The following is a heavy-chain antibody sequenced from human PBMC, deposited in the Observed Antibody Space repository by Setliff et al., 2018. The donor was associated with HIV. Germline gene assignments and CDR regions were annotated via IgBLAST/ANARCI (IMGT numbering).Heavy chain of an antibody. CDR2: IYYSGST. J-gene: IGHJ5*01. V-gene: IGHV4-61*01. CDR3: ARGWFDS. Sequence: SETLSLTCTVSGGSISSGSYYWSWIRQPPGKGLEWIGYIYYSGSTNYNPSLKSRVTISVDTSKNQFSLKLSSVTAEDTAVYYCARGWFDSWGQGTLVTV. CDR1: GGSISSGSYY.